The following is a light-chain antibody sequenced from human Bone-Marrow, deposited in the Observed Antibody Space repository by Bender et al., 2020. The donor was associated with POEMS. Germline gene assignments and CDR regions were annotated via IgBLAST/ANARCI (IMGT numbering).Light chain of an antibody. V-gene: IGLV6-57*04. CDR1: SGSIASTY. CDR3: QSSDSRGPYVV. J-gene: IGLJ2*01. CDR2: EDK. Sequence: FLLTQPHSVSESPGRTVTISCTRSSGSIASTYVQWLQQRPGSAPTTVTFEDKQRPSGVPDRFSGSIDTSSNSASLTISGLKTEDEAEYYCQSSDSRGPYVVFGGGTKLTVL.